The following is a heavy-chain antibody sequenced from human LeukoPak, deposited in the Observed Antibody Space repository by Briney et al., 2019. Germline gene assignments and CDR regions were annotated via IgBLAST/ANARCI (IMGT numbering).Heavy chain of an antibody. D-gene: IGHD3-10*01. CDR1: DYSFSSYG. CDR3: ARGLLLWFGEYNAFDI. V-gene: IGHV1-8*01. Sequence: ASVKVSCTTSDYSFSSYGFTWVRQAPGQGLEWMGWMNPNSGNTGYAQKFQGRVTMTRNTSISTAYMELSSLRSEDTAVYYCARGLLLWFGEYNAFDIWGQGTMVTVSS. J-gene: IGHJ3*02. CDR2: MNPNSGNT.